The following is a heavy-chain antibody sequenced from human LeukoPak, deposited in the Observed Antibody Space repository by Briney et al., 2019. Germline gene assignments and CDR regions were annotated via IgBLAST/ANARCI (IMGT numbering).Heavy chain of an antibody. V-gene: IGHV4-59*12. J-gene: IGHJ6*03. CDR2: IYYSGST. CDR1: GGSISSYY. Sequence: RASETLSLTCTVSGGSISSYYWSWIRQPPGKGLEWIGYIYYSGSTNYNPSLKSRVTISVDTSKNQFSLKLSSVTAADTAVYYCARGGLVGYYMDVWGKGTTVTVSS. CDR3: ARGGLVGYYMDV. D-gene: IGHD2-8*02.